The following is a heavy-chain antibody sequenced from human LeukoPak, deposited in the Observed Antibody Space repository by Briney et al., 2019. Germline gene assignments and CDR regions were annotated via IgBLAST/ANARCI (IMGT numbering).Heavy chain of an antibody. V-gene: IGHV3-66*01. CDR2: IYSGGST. CDR3: ASLFPYYYYMDV. J-gene: IGHJ6*03. CDR1: GFTVSSNY. D-gene: IGHD2-21*01. Sequence: GGSLRLSCAASGFTVSSNYMSWVRQAPGKGLEWVSVIYSGGSTYYADSVKGRFTISRDNSKNTLYLQMNSLRAEDTAVYYCASLFPYYYYMDVWGKGTTVTISS.